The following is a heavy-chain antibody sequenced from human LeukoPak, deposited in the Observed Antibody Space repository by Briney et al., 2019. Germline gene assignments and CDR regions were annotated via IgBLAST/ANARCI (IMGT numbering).Heavy chain of an antibody. Sequence: ASVKVSCKASGYTFTGYYMHWARQAPGQGLEWMGWINPNSGGTNYAQKFQGRVTMTRDTSISTAYMELSRLRSDDTAVYYCARDFQGDMIADYGMDVWGQGTTVTVSS. J-gene: IGHJ6*02. CDR3: ARDFQGDMIADYGMDV. D-gene: IGHD3-22*01. CDR2: INPNSGGT. V-gene: IGHV1-2*02. CDR1: GYTFTGYY.